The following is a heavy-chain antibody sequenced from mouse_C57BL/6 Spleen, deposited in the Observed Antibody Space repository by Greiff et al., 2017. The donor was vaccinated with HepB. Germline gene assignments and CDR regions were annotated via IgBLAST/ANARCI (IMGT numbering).Heavy chain of an antibody. CDR3: VRTSAYGSRYLDY. CDR2: IDPADGNT. V-gene: IGHV14-3*01. D-gene: IGHD1-1*01. Sequence: VQLQQSVAELVRPGASVKLSCTASGFNIKNTYMHWVKQRPEQGLEWIGRIDPADGNTKYAPKFQGKATITADTSSNKTYLQLSSLTSEDTAIYFCVRTSAYGSRYLDYWGQGTTLTVSS. CDR1: GFNIKNTY. J-gene: IGHJ2*01.